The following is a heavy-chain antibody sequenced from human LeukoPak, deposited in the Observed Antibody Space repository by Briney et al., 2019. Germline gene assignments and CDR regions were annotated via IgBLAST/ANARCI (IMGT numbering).Heavy chain of an antibody. D-gene: IGHD3-16*01. V-gene: IGHV3-21*01. J-gene: IGHJ3*02. CDR3: ARDQWLRFGAFDI. CDR2: ISSSSIYI. Sequence: GGSLRLSCAASGFTFSSYSMNWVRQAPGKGLEWVSSISSSSIYIYYADSVKGRFTISRDNAKNSLYLQMNSLRAEDTAVYYCARDQWLRFGAFDIWGQGTMVTVSS. CDR1: GFTFSSYS.